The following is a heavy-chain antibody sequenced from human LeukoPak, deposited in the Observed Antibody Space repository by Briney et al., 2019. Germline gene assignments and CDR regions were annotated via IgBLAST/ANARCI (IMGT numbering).Heavy chain of an antibody. CDR3: AKDLPDYGDYVEGY. Sequence: GGPLRLSCAASGFTFSSFAMSWVRQAPGKGLEWVSTISGSGGSTNYADSVKGRFTFSRDNSKNTLYLQMNSLRAKDTAVYYCAKDLPDYGDYVEGYWGQGTLVTVSS. J-gene: IGHJ4*02. CDR1: GFTFSSFA. V-gene: IGHV3-23*01. D-gene: IGHD4-17*01. CDR2: ISGSGGST.